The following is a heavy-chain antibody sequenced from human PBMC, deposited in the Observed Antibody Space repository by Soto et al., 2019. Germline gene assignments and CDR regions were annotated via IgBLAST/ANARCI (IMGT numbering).Heavy chain of an antibody. CDR1: GFTFSNYG. CDR3: AKDHLTTTVTTVGY. Sequence: QVQLVESGGGVVQPGRSLRLSCAASGFTFSNYGMHWVRQAPGKGLEWLAVISYHGSDKYYADSVKGRFTISRDNSKNTLYLQMDSLRAEDTAVYYCAKDHLTTTVTTVGYWGQGTLVTVSS. D-gene: IGHD4-17*01. J-gene: IGHJ4*02. V-gene: IGHV3-30*18. CDR2: ISYHGSDK.